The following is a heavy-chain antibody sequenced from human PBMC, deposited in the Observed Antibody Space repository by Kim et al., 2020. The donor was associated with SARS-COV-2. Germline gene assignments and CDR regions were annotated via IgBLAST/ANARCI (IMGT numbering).Heavy chain of an antibody. D-gene: IGHD3-16*01. Sequence: RYRPSFQGQVTISADKPTPTAYLQWSSLKASDTAMYYCARSAGPYDYYFDYWGQGTLVTVSS. CDR3: ARSAGPYDYYFDY. V-gene: IGHV5-51*04. J-gene: IGHJ4*02.